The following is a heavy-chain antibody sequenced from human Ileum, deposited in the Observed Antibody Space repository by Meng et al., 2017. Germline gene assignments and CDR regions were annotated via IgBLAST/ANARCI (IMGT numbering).Heavy chain of an antibody. CDR2: INSDGSLT. CDR3: ARDVVVGQTTRAPFDY. D-gene: IGHD3-22*01. J-gene: IGHJ4*02. Sequence: GGLLRLSFAASGFTFSNHWMHWVRQIPGKELVWVSRINSDGSLTSYADSVKGRFTISRDNARNTLYLQMTSLRAEDTAVYYCARDVVVGQTTRAPFDYWGQGTLVTGSS. V-gene: IGHV3-74*01. CDR1: GFTFSNHW.